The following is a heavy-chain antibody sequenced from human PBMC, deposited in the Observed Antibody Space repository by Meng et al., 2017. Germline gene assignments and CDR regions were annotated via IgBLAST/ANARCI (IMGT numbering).Heavy chain of an antibody. V-gene: IGHV1-8*01. J-gene: IGHJ4*02. D-gene: IGHD3/OR15-3a*01. CDR1: GYTFTSYD. Sequence: QVQRVQSGAEVKQPGASVKGSCKASGYTFTSYDINWVRQATGQGLEWMGWMNPNSGNTGYAQKFQGRVTMTRNTSISTAYMELSSLRSEDTAVYYCARGPNRWTGFDYWGQGTLVTVSS. CDR3: ARGPNRWTGFDY. CDR2: MNPNSGNT.